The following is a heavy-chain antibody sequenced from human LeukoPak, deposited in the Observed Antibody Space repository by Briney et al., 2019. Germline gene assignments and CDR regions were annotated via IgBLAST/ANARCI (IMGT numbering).Heavy chain of an antibody. CDR3: AKVVLWFGELNDY. V-gene: IGHV3-30*02. J-gene: IGHJ4*02. CDR2: IRYDGSNK. D-gene: IGHD3-10*01. Sequence: GSLRLSCAASGFTFSSYGMHWVRQAPGKGLEWVAFIRYDGSNKYYADSVKGRFTISSDNSKNTLYLQMNSLRAEDTAVYYCAKVVLWFGELNDYWGQGTLVTVSS. CDR1: GFTFSSYG.